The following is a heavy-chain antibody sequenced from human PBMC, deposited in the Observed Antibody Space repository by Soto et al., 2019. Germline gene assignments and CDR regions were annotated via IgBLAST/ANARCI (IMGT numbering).Heavy chain of an antibody. J-gene: IGHJ5*02. CDR1: GGSISSYY. D-gene: IGHD6-19*01. CDR3: ARAYSSGWYLGDNWFDP. CDR2: IYYSGST. V-gene: IGHV4-59*01. Sequence: SETLSLTXTVSGGSISSYYWSWIRQPPGKGLEWIGYIYYSGSTNYNPSLKSRVTISVDTSKNQFSLKLSSVTAADTAVYYCARAYSSGWYLGDNWFDPWGQGTLVTVSS.